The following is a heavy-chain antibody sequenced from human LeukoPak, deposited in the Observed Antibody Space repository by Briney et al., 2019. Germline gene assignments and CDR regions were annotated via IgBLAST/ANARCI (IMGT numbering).Heavy chain of an antibody. CDR3: ARGLRYFDSFDY. CDR1: GGSFSGYY. CDR2: INHSGST. J-gene: IGHJ4*02. V-gene: IGHV4-34*01. D-gene: IGHD3-9*01. Sequence: SETLSLTCAVYGGSFSGYYWSWIRQPPGKGLEWIGEINHSGSTNYNPSLKSRVIISVDTSKNQFSLKLSSVTAADTAVYCCARGLRYFDSFDYWGQGTLVTVSS.